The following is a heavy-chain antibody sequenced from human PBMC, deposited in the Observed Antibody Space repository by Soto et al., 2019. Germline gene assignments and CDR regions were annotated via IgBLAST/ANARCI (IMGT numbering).Heavy chain of an antibody. CDR2: VHYDGTKK. CDR1: GFTFSSYV. CDR3: ARETSYDFWSGPQTMDV. J-gene: IGHJ6*02. D-gene: IGHD3-3*01. Sequence: QVQLVESGGGEVQPGTSLRLSCAPSGFTFSSYVMHWVRQAPGKGLEWVAVVHYDGTKKYYADSVRGRFTISRDNSENILYLQMNSLRPDDTAVYFCARETSYDFWSGPQTMDVWGQGTTVTVSS. V-gene: IGHV3-33*01.